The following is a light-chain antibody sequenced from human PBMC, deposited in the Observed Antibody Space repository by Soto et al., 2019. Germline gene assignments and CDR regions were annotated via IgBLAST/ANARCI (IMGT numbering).Light chain of an antibody. V-gene: IGKV3-20*01. CDR1: QSISGTY. Sequence: DIVLTQSPGTLSLASGERATLSCRISQSISGTYLAWYQQKPGQAPRLLIYSESTRATGIPDRFCGSVSGTDVTLTISRVDPADFAFYYCQQYFTSPISFGQGTRLEI. CDR3: QQYFTSPIS. J-gene: IGKJ5*01. CDR2: SES.